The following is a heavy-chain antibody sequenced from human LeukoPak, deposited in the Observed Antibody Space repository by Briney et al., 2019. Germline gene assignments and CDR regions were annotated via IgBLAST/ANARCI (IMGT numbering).Heavy chain of an antibody. Sequence: PSETLSLTCTVSGGSISSSSYYWGWIRQPPGKGLEWIGSIYYSGSTYYNPSLKSRVTISVDTSKNQFSLKLSSVTAADTAVYYCARSYYGSGSYTPSYFDYWGQGTLVTVSS. CDR3: ARSYYGSGSYTPSYFDY. V-gene: IGHV4-39*01. D-gene: IGHD3-10*01. J-gene: IGHJ4*02. CDR1: GGSISSSSYY. CDR2: IYYSGST.